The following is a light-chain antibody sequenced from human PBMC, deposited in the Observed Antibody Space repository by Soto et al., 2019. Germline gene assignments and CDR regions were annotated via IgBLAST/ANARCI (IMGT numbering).Light chain of an antibody. CDR3: CSYAGSSTFYV. J-gene: IGLJ1*01. CDR2: EVS. Sequence: SALTAPASVCASPAQSIAISCTETSSDVGSYNLVSWYQQHPGKAPKLMIYEVSKRPSGVSNRFSGSKSGNTASLTISGLQAEDEADYYCCSYAGSSTFYVFGTGTKFTVL. V-gene: IGLV2-23*02. CDR1: SSDVGSYNL.